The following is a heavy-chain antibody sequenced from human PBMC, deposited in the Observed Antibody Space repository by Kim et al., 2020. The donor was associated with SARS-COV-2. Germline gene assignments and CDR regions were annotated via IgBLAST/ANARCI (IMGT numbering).Heavy chain of an antibody. Sequence: GESLKISCKGSGYSFTSYWIGWVRQMPGKGLEWMGIIYPGDSDTRYSPSFQGQVTISADKSISTAYLQWSSLKASDTAMYYCARGKASSGYYYQPFDIWGQGTMVTVSS. CDR1: GYSFTSYW. CDR3: ARGKASSGYYYQPFDI. CDR2: IYPGDSDT. V-gene: IGHV5-51*01. J-gene: IGHJ3*02. D-gene: IGHD3-22*01.